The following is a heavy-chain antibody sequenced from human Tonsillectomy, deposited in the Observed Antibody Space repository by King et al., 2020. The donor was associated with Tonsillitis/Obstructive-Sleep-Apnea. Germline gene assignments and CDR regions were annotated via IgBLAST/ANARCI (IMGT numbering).Heavy chain of an antibody. D-gene: IGHD5-24*01. Sequence: QLQESGPGLVKPSETLSLTCTVSGHSIRSSSYYWGWIRQPPGKGLEWIGTIYYTGSTYYNPSLKSRVTISVDTSRNQFSLKLSYVTAADTALYYCARHVRDGYGTNFDYWGQGTLVTVSS. CDR1: GHSIRSSSYY. V-gene: IGHV4-39*01. CDR2: IYYTGST. J-gene: IGHJ4*02. CDR3: ARHVRDGYGTNFDY.